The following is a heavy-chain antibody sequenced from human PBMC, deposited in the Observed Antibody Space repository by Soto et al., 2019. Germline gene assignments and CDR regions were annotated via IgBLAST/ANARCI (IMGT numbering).Heavy chain of an antibody. V-gene: IGHV1-2*02. CDR2: INPATGAA. CDR1: GYPVTAYY. D-gene: IGHD3-3*01. Sequence: QLHLVQSGAVVKKPGASVTVSCSASGYPVTAYYMHWVRQAPGRGLEWMGGINPATGAAKYTQTFQGRVTMTRGTSTSTVFLELGGRPSEDTAVFYCARGGGVGVAGSAAFDMWGQGTLVTVSS. CDR3: ARGGGVGVAGSAAFDM. J-gene: IGHJ3*02.